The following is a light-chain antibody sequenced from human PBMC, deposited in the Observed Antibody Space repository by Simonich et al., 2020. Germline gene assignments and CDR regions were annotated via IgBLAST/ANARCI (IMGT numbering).Light chain of an antibody. CDR1: SSDVGGYNY. CDR3: CSYAGSYTWV. V-gene: IGLV2-14*01. J-gene: IGLJ3*02. Sequence: QSALTQPASVSGSPGQSIPISCTGTSSDVGGYNYVSWYQQHPGKAPKLMIYDVSMGPSGVSNGFSGYKSGNTASLTISGLQAEDEADYYCCSYAGSYTWVFGGGTKLTVL. CDR2: DVS.